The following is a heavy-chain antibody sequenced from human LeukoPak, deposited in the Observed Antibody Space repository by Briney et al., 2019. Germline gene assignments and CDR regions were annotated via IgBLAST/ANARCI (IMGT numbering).Heavy chain of an antibody. D-gene: IGHD2-15*01. J-gene: IGHJ4*02. CDR3: ARIHRYCSGGACYVLDN. CDR2: VYYSGST. V-gene: IGHV4-59*02. CDR1: GGSVSGYY. Sequence: SETLSLTCVVSGGSVSGYYWGWIRQPPGRGLEWIGYVYYSGSTNYNPSFKSRITISVDTSRNQFSLQLSSLTAADTAVYYCARIHRYCSGGACYVLDNWGQGTLVAVSS.